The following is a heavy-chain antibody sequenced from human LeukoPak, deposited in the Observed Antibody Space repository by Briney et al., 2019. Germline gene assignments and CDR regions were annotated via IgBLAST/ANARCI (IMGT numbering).Heavy chain of an antibody. D-gene: IGHD2/OR15-2a*01. J-gene: IGHJ5*02. CDR2: LSATGDLS. CDR1: GFTFSNYA. CDR3: AKRGNAISFFDP. V-gene: IGHV3-23*01. Sequence: GGSLRLSCAASGFTFSNYAMYWVRQVPGKGLEWVSGLSATGDLSYYADSVKGRFTVSGDNSKNTFYMDMSSLRAEDTAVYYCAKRGNAISFFDPWGQGTLVTVSS.